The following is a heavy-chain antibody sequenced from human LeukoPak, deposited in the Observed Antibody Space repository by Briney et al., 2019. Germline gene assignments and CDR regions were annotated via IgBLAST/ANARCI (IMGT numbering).Heavy chain of an antibody. V-gene: IGHV1-8*01. J-gene: IGHJ4*02. Sequence: ASVKVSCKASGYAFTSYDINWVRQATGQGLEWMGYMNPNSGNTGSAQMFQGRLTMTRNTSISTAYMELSSLRSEDTAVYYCATELRHQDYWGQGTLVTVSS. CDR3: ATELRHQDY. D-gene: IGHD2-15*01. CDR2: MNPNSGNT. CDR1: GYAFTSYD.